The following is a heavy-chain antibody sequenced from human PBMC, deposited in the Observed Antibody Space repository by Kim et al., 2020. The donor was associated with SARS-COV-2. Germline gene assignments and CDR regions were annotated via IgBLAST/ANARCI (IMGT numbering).Heavy chain of an antibody. D-gene: IGHD4-4*01. Sequence: SETLSLTCTVSGVSISSYYWSWIRQPPGKGLEWIGYIYYSGSTNYNPSLKSRVTISVDTSKNQFSLKLSSVTAADTAVYYCARHRYSNYDYWGQGTLVT. V-gene: IGHV4-59*08. CDR3: ARHRYSNYDY. CDR1: GVSISSYY. J-gene: IGHJ4*02. CDR2: IYYSGST.